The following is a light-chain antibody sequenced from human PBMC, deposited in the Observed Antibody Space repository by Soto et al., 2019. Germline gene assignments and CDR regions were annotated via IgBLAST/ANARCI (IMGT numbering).Light chain of an antibody. CDR1: QSISSY. V-gene: IGKV1-39*01. Sequence: DIQMTQSPSSLSASVGDRVTITCRASQSISSYLNWYQQKPGKAPKLLIYAASSLQSGVPSRFSGSGSGTDFTLTISSLQPEDFATYYGQQSYSTPQWTFGPGTKVDIK. CDR3: QQSYSTPQWT. J-gene: IGKJ3*01. CDR2: AAS.